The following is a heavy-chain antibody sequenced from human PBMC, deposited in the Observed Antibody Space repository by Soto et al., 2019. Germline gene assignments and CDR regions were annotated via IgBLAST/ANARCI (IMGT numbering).Heavy chain of an antibody. J-gene: IGHJ4*02. CDR2: ISSSRST. Sequence: PSETLSLTCTVSGGSISSGGYYWSWIRQHPGTGLEWIGHISSSRSTYYNPPLKSRVAISVDTSKNQFSLKPSSATAADPAVYYCARGFPLRGYSYGYIDYWGQGTLVTVSS. CDR3: ARGFPLRGYSYGYIDY. CDR1: GGSISSGGYY. D-gene: IGHD5-18*01. V-gene: IGHV4-30-4*01.